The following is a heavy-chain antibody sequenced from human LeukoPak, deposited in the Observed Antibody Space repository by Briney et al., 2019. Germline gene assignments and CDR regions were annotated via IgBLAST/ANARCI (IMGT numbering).Heavy chain of an antibody. Sequence: ASVKVSCKASGYTFTSYYMHWVRQAPGQGLEWMGIINPSGDSTSYAQKLQGRVTMTRDTSTSTVYMELSSLRSEDTAVYYCARDLGGSGRDYWGQGTLVTVSS. CDR2: INPSGDST. CDR1: GYTFTSYY. J-gene: IGHJ4*02. V-gene: IGHV1-46*01. D-gene: IGHD1-26*01. CDR3: ARDLGGSGRDY.